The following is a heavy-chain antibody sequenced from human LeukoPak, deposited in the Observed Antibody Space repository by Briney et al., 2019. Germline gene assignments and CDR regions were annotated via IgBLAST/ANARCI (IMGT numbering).Heavy chain of an antibody. D-gene: IGHD2/OR15-2a*01. Sequence: ASVKVSCKASGYTFTSYYMHWVRQAPGQGLEWMGIIDPSGGSTSYTQKFQGRVTMTRDTSTTTVYMGLSSLRSQDTAVYYCARHKEVGDYYYFDYWGQGTLVTVSS. CDR3: ARHKEVGDYYYFDY. CDR1: GYTFTSYY. J-gene: IGHJ4*02. V-gene: IGHV1-46*01. CDR2: IDPSGGST.